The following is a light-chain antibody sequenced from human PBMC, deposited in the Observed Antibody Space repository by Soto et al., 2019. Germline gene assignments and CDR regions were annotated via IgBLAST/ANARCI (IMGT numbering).Light chain of an antibody. V-gene: IGLV1-40*01. CDR2: GNS. CDR3: QSYDSSLSAVV. J-gene: IGLJ2*01. CDR1: SSNIGAGYD. Sequence: QSLLTQPPSVSGAPGQRVTISCTGSSSNIGAGYDVHWYQQLPGTAPKLLIYGNSNRPSGVPDRFSGSKSGTSASLAITGLQAEDEADDYCQSYDSSLSAVVFGGGTKLTVL.